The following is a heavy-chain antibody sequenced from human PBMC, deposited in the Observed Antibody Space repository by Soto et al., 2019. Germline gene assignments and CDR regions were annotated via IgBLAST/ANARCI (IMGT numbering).Heavy chain of an antibody. D-gene: IGHD5-12*01. V-gene: IGHV3-30*18. Sequence: QVHLVESGGGGVQPGRSLRLSCVASGFTCSIYDMHWVRQAPGKGLELVAVISYDGSNEYHADSVKGRFTISRDNSKNTLYLQMNSLRAEDTAAYYCAKDLHRDGYNPNFWGQGLMVTVSS. CDR2: ISYDGSNE. CDR3: AKDLHRDGYNPNF. J-gene: IGHJ4*02. CDR1: GFTCSIYD.